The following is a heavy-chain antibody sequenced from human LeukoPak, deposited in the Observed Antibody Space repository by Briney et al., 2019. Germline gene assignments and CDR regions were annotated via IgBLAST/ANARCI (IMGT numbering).Heavy chain of an antibody. CDR3: ARALKRAKGRYYFDY. D-gene: IGHD3-16*02. V-gene: IGHV1-8*02. CDR1: GYSFTNYD. J-gene: IGHJ4*02. CDR2: MNPNSGNT. Sequence: ASVKVSCKASGYSFTNYDINWVRQATGQGLEWMGWMNPNSGNTGYAQKFQGRVTMTRNTSISTAYMELSSLRSEDTAVYYCARALKRAKGRYYFDYWGQGTLVTVSS.